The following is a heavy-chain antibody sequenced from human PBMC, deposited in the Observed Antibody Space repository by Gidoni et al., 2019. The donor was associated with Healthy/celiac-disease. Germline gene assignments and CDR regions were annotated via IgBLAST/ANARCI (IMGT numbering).Heavy chain of an antibody. CDR1: GFTFDDYA. Sequence: EVQLVESGGGLVQPGRSLRLSCAASGFTFDDYAMHWVRQAPGKGLEWVSGISWNSGSIGYADSVKGRFTISRDNAKNSLYLQMNSLRAEDTALYYCAKDIDPIAVAGLFDYWGQGTLVTVSS. CDR3: AKDIDPIAVAGLFDY. CDR2: ISWNSGSI. J-gene: IGHJ4*02. V-gene: IGHV3-9*01. D-gene: IGHD6-19*01.